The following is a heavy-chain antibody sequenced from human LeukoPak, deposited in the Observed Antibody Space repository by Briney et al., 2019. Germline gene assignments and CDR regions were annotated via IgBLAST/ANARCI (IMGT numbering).Heavy chain of an antibody. Sequence: PGGSLRLSCAASGFTFSSYAMHWVRQAPGKGLEWVAVISYDGSNKYYADSVKGRFTISRDNSKNTLYLQMNSLRAEDTAVYYCAREVGYIYGPFDYWGQGTLVTVSS. CDR3: AREVGYIYGPFDY. CDR1: GFTFSSYA. CDR2: ISYDGSNK. D-gene: IGHD5-18*01. J-gene: IGHJ4*02. V-gene: IGHV3-30-3*01.